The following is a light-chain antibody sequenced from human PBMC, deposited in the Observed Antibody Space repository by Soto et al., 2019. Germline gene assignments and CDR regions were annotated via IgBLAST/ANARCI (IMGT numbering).Light chain of an antibody. V-gene: IGKV3-11*01. CDR1: QYIGGY. CDR2: DAA. J-gene: IGKJ4*01. Sequence: DIVLTQSPATLSLSPGERATLSCRASQYIGGYLAWYQLRPGQGPRLLIFDAASRATGIPDRVSGSGSGTDFTLTISRLEPEDFAVYYCQQRASWPLTFGGGTKVDIK. CDR3: QQRASWPLT.